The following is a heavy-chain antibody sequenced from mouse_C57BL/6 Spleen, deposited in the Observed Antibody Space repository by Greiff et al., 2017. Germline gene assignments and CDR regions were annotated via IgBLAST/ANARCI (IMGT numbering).Heavy chain of an antibody. CDR2: INPGSGGT. CDR3: ARMDYYGSSYGRFDY. V-gene: IGHV1-54*01. D-gene: IGHD1-1*01. CDR1: GYAFTNYL. Sequence: VMLVESGAELVRPGTSVKVSCKASGYAFTNYLIEWVKQRPGQGLEWIGVINPGSGGTNYNEKFKGKATLTADKSSSTAYMQLSSLTSEDSAVYFCARMDYYGSSYGRFDYWGQGTTLTVSS. J-gene: IGHJ2*01.